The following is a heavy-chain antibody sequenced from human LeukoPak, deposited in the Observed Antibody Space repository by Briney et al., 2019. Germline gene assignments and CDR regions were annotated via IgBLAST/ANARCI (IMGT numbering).Heavy chain of an antibody. CDR2: INPNSGGT. V-gene: IGHV1-2*02. J-gene: IGHJ4*02. CDR1: GYTFTGYY. D-gene: IGHD5-24*01. CDR3: ARSGDGYNYLDY. Sequence: ASVKVSCKASGYTFTGYYIHWVRQAPGQGLEWMGWINPNSGGTNYAQKFQGRVTMTRDTSISTAYMELSRLRSDDTAVYYRARSGDGYNYLDYWGQGTLVTVSS.